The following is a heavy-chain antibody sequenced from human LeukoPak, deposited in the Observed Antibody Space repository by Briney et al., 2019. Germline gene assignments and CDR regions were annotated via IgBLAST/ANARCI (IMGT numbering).Heavy chain of an antibody. Sequence: GGSLRLSCAASGFTFSRHWMSWVRQAPGKGLEWVSRITWNSDNRVYADSVQGRFAISRDNAKDSLFLQMNSLRAEDTAFYYCAKGRGGGGFNFFDFWGQGTLVTVSS. V-gene: IGHV3-9*01. D-gene: IGHD3-10*01. CDR1: GFTFSRHW. CDR3: AKGRGGGGFNFFDF. J-gene: IGHJ4*02. CDR2: ITWNSDNR.